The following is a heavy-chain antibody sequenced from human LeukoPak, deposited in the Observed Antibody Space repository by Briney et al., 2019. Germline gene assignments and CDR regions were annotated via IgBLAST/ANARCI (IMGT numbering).Heavy chain of an antibody. CDR1: GGSISSYY. V-gene: IGHV4-4*07. Sequence: PSETLSLTCTVSGGSISSYYWSWIRQPAGKGLEWIGRIYTSGSTNYNPSLKSRATMSVDTSKNQFSLKLSSVTAADTAVYYCARADGDYGSYYYYMDVWGKGTTVTVSS. CDR3: ARADGDYGSYYYYMDV. D-gene: IGHD4-17*01. CDR2: IYTSGST. J-gene: IGHJ6*03.